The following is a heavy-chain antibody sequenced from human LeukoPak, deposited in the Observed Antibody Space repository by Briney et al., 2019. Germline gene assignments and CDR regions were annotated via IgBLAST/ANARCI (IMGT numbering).Heavy chain of an antibody. V-gene: IGHV1-2*02. CDR2: INPNSGGT. J-gene: IGHJ4*02. Sequence: ASVKVSCKASRYTFTGYYMNWVRQATGLGLEWMGWINPNSGGTNYAQKFQGRVTMTRDTSISTAYMELSRLRSDDTAVYYCARGNYYGSGSSDYWGQGTLVTVSS. D-gene: IGHD3-10*01. CDR3: ARGNYYGSGSSDY. CDR1: RYTFTGYY.